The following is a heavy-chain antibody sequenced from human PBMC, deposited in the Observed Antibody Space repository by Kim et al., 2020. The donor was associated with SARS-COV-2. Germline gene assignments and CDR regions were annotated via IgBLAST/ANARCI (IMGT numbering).Heavy chain of an antibody. Sequence: GGSLRLSCAASGFTFSSYAMHWVRQAPGKGLEWVAVISYDGSNKYYADSVKGRFTISRDNSKNTLYLQMNSLRAEDTAVYYCARDRVGATGGHFDYWGQGTLVTVSS. CDR2: ISYDGSNK. V-gene: IGHV3-30-3*01. CDR3: ARDRVGATGGHFDY. J-gene: IGHJ4*02. CDR1: GFTFSSYA. D-gene: IGHD1-26*01.